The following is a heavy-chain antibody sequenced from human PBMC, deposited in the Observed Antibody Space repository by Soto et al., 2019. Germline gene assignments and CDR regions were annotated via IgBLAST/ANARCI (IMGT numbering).Heavy chain of an antibody. CDR3: ARNTISAAGADYYGLDV. D-gene: IGHD6-13*01. V-gene: IGHV3-21*04. CDR1: GFTFSSYS. Sequence: GGSLRLSCAASGFTFSSYSMNWVRQAPGKGLEWVSSISSSNSYIYYADSVKGRFTISRDNAKNSLYLQMYSLRAEDSAVYYCARNTISAAGADYYGLDVWGQGTTVTVSS. CDR2: ISSSNSYI. J-gene: IGHJ6*02.